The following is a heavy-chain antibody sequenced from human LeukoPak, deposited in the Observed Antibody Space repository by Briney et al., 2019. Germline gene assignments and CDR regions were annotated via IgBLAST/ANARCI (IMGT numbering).Heavy chain of an antibody. D-gene: IGHD3-3*01. Sequence: SETLSLTCTVSGASISSSSYYWGWIRQPPGKGREWIGEINHSGSTNYNPSLKSRVTIAVDTSKNQFSLKLSSVTAADTAVYYCARGPVLEWVVPYYYYGMDVWGQGTTVTVSS. CDR3: ARGPVLEWVVPYYYYGMDV. J-gene: IGHJ6*02. CDR2: INHSGST. V-gene: IGHV4-39*07. CDR1: GASISSSSYY.